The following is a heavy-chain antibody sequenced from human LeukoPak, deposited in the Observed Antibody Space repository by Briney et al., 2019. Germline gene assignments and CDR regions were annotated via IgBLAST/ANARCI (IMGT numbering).Heavy chain of an antibody. CDR2: IGDSATNT. J-gene: IGHJ4*02. CDR3: AKDPNYSSLKKPDFDY. V-gene: IGHV3-23*01. D-gene: IGHD6-13*01. Sequence: GGSLRLSCAASGFTFSSYWMNWARQAPGKGLEWFSAIGDSATNTYYADSVKSRFTISRDNSKNTLYLQMNSLTAEDTAVYYCAKDPNYSSLKKPDFDYWGQGTLVTVSS. CDR1: GFTFSSYW.